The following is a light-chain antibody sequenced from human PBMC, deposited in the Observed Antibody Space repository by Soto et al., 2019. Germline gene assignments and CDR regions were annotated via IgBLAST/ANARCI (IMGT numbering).Light chain of an antibody. CDR2: DAS. Sequence: DVQMTQSPSSLSASVGDRVTITCQASQDISNYLNWYQQKPGKAPKLLIYDASNLETVLPSRFSGSGSGTDFTFTISSLQPEDIATYYCQQYDNLPLTFGGGTKVQIK. J-gene: IGKJ4*01. CDR1: QDISNY. CDR3: QQYDNLPLT. V-gene: IGKV1-33*01.